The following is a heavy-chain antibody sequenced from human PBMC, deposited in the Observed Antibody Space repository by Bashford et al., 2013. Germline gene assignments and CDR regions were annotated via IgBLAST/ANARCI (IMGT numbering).Heavy chain of an antibody. J-gene: IGHJ4*02. V-gene: IGHV3-30*01. D-gene: IGHD6-19*01. CDR2: ISYDGSNK. CDR3: ARGAAIAVALGLYYFDY. Sequence: VRQAPGKGLEWVAVISYDGSNKYYADSVKGRFTISRDNSKNTLYLQMNSLRAEDTAVYYCARGAAIAVALGLYYFDYWGQGTLVTVSS.